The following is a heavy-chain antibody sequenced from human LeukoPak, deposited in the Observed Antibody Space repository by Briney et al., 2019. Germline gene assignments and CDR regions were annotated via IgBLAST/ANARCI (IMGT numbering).Heavy chain of an antibody. CDR3: AREEYGDHLWW. D-gene: IGHD4-17*01. CDR2: IKQDGSEK. J-gene: IGHJ4*02. V-gene: IGHV3-7*01. Sequence: GGSLRLSCAASGFIFSSYWMSWVRQAPGKGLEWVANIKQDGSEKYYVDSVKGRFSISRDNAKNSLYLQVNGLRAEDTAVYYCAREEYGDHLWWWGQGTPVTVSS. CDR1: GFIFSSYW.